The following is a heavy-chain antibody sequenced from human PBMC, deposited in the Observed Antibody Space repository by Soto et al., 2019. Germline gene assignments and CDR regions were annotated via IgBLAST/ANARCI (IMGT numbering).Heavy chain of an antibody. D-gene: IGHD3-3*01. CDR2: MNHLGSS. CDR3: ARDPHEYWSSYFFDP. V-gene: IGHV4-34*01. CDR1: GASFTGHY. Sequence: QVQLQQWGAGLLKPSATLSLTCTVHGASFTGHYWSWVRQSPGKGLEWIGEMNHLGSSNYNPSLKSRVTLSVDTSKKQFSLNLRSVTAVDTAVYFCARDPHEYWSSYFFDPWGQGTLVTVSS. J-gene: IGHJ5*02.